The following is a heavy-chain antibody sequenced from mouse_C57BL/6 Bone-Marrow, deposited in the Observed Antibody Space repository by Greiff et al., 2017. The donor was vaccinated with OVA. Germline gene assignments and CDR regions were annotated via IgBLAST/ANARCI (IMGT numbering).Heavy chain of an antibody. CDR1: GYTFTSYW. D-gene: IGHD2-5*01. CDR3: ARAYYSNYVDFDY. V-gene: IGHV1-50*01. J-gene: IGHJ2*01. CDR2: IDPSDSYT. Sequence: QVQLQQPGAELVKPGASVKLSCKASGYTFTSYWMQWVKQRPGQGLEWIGEIDPSDSYTNYNQKFEGKATLTVDTSSSTAYMQLSSLTSEDSAVYYCARAYYSNYVDFDYWGQGTTLTVSS.